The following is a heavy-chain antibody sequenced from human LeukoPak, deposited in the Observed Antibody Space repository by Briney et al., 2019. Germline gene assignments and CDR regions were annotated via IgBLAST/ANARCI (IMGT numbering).Heavy chain of an antibody. CDR1: GFTFSTYE. V-gene: IGHV3-48*03. CDR2: ISSSGSTI. CDR3: ARPIVGATLHY. Sequence: PGGSLRLPCAASGFTFSTYERNWVRQAPGKGLEWVSYISSSGSTIYYADSVKGRFTISRDNAKNSLYLQMNSLRAEDTAVYYCARPIVGATLHYWGQGTLVTVSS. D-gene: IGHD1-26*01. J-gene: IGHJ4*02.